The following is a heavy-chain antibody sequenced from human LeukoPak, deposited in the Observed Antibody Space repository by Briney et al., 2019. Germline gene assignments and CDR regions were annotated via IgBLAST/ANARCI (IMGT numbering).Heavy chain of an antibody. V-gene: IGHV3-23*01. CDR1: GFTFSSYA. J-gene: IGHJ4*02. D-gene: IGHD6-6*01. CDR3: ATRIEQQLVP. CDR2: ITISGGGT. Sequence: PRGSLRLSCAASGFTFSSYAMSWVRQAPGKGLEWVSAITISGGGTYYADSVKGRFTISRDNSKSTLYLQMNSLGVDDTALYYCATRIEQQLVPGGQGTLVSVSS.